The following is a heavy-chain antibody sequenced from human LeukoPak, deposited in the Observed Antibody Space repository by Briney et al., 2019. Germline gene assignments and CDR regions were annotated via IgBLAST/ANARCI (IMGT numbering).Heavy chain of an antibody. Sequence: PGGSLRLSCSASGMMFSSYEMYWVRQAPGKGLEWVSDISSSGNTRNYADSVKGRFSISRDNAKSSLYLQMNSLRVEDTAVYYCALLAVASDFDYWGQGALVTVSS. CDR3: ALLAVASDFDY. CDR2: ISSSGNTR. D-gene: IGHD6-19*01. J-gene: IGHJ4*02. V-gene: IGHV3-48*03. CDR1: GMMFSSYE.